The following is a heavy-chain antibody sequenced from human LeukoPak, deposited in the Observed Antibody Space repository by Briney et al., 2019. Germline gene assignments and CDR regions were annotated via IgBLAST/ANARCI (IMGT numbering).Heavy chain of an antibody. CDR1: GYTFTSYY. J-gene: IGHJ4*02. CDR2: INPSGGST. Sequence: ASVKVSCKASGYTFTSYYMHWVRQAPGQGLEWMGIINPSGGSTSYAQKFQGRVTMTRDTSTSTVYMELSSLRSDDTAVYYCARDFSVVPCDYWGQGTLVTVSS. V-gene: IGHV1-46*01. D-gene: IGHD2-15*01. CDR3: ARDFSVVPCDY.